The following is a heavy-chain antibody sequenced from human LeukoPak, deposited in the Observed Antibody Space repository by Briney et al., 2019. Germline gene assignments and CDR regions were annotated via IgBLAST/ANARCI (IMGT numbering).Heavy chain of an antibody. D-gene: IGHD3-10*01. Sequence: SQTLSLTCTVSGGSIISGGYYWSWLRQRPGKGLEWTVNVDYGGITYSGSTYYNPSLQSRVVISVDPSKNQFSLRLTSVTAADTAVYYCAATYGSVNYFYYYYGMAVWGQGTTVTVSS. CDR3: AATYGSVNYFYYYYGMAV. V-gene: IGHV4-30-4*08. CDR1: GGSIISGGYY. CDR2: VDYGGITYSGST. J-gene: IGHJ6*02.